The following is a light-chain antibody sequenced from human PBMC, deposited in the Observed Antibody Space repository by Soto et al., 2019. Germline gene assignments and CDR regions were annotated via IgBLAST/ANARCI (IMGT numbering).Light chain of an antibody. Sequence: QSALTQPASVSGSPGQSITISCTGTSSDFGNYNLVSWYQQHPGKVPKLILFEVNKRPSGVSGRFSGSKSGNTASLTISGLQAEDEADYYCCSFTSSNTHVFGPGTKLTLL. CDR3: CSFTSSNTHV. CDR2: EVN. CDR1: SSDFGNYNL. V-gene: IGLV2-23*02. J-gene: IGLJ1*01.